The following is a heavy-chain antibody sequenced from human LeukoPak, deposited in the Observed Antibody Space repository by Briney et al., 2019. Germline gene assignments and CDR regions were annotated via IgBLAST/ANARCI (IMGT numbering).Heavy chain of an antibody. CDR3: AKDTTMSVYYFDY. Sequence: PVRSLRLSCAASGFTFSSYGMHWVRQAPGKGLEWVAVISYDGSNKYYADSVKGRFTISRDNSKNTLYLQMNSLRAEDTAVYYCAKDTTMSVYYFDYWGQGTLVTVSS. CDR2: ISYDGSNK. CDR1: GFTFSSYG. V-gene: IGHV3-30*18. J-gene: IGHJ4*02. D-gene: IGHD3-22*01.